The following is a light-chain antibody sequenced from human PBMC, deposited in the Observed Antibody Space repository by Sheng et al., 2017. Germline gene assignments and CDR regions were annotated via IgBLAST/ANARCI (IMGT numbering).Light chain of an antibody. CDR3: SSFATNSKRV. J-gene: IGLJ2*01. CDR2: DVS. Sequence: QSALTQPASVSGSPGESITISCTGTSSDVGGYKYVSWYQQHPGKVPKLMIYDVSNRPLGVSNRFSGSKSANTASLTISGLQAEDEADYYCSSFATNSKRVFGGGTKVTVL. CDR1: SSDVGGYKY. V-gene: IGLV2-14*03.